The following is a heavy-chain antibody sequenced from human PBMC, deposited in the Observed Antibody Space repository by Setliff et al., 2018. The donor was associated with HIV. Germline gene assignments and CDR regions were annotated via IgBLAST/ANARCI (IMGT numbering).Heavy chain of an antibody. CDR3: ATPRIEGQQLDFDY. V-gene: IGHV1-69*13. D-gene: IGHD6-13*01. CDR2: IIPISGTA. J-gene: IGHJ4*02. CDR1: GGTFSSYA. Sequence: ASVKVSCKASGGTFSSYAISWVRQAPGQGLEWMGGIIPISGTANYAQKFQGRVTITADESTSTAYMEPSSLRSEDTAVYYCATPRIEGQQLDFDYWGQGTLVTVSS.